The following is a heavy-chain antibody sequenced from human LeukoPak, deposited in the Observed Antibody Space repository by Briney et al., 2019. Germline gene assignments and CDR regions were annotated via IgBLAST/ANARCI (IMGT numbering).Heavy chain of an antibody. CDR1: GGTFSSYA. Sequence: SVKVSCKASGGTFSSYAISWVRQAPGQGLGWMGGIIPIFGTANYAQKFQGRVTITTDESTSTAYMELSSLRSEDTAVYYCATSYCSSTSCYKGHYYYYMDVWGKGTTVTVSS. J-gene: IGHJ6*03. D-gene: IGHD2-2*02. V-gene: IGHV1-69*05. CDR2: IIPIFGTA. CDR3: ATSYCSSTSCYKGHYYYYMDV.